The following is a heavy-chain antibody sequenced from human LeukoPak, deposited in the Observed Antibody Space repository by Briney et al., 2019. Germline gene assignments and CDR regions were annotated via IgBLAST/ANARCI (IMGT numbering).Heavy chain of an antibody. J-gene: IGHJ6*02. CDR1: GGSISSGGYY. V-gene: IGHV4-31*03. CDR2: IYYSGGT. CDR3: ARDRYSSGWYYYYGMDV. Sequence: SETLSLTCTVSGGSISSGGYYWSWIRQHPGKGLEWIGYIYYSGGTYYNPSLKSRVTISVDTSKNQFSLKLSSVTAADTAVYYCARDRYSSGWYYYYGMDVWGQGTTVTVSS. D-gene: IGHD6-19*01.